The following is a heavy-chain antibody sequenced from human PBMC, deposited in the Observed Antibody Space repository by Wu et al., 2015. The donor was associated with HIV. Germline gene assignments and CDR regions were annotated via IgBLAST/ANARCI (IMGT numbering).Heavy chain of an antibody. CDR2: LNPSSGST. V-gene: IGHV1-46*01. CDR1: QYTFINYD. Sequence: QVQLVQSGAEVTEPGASVMVSCKASQYTFINYDVHWVRQAPGQGLEWMGILNPSSGSTGYAQKFQGRVTMTRDTSTTTMYMDLRGLTLNDTAMYYCARVGSKGSGSRRTPMGAYDIWGQGTMVIVSS. J-gene: IGHJ3*02. CDR3: ARVGSKGSGSRRTPMGAYDI. D-gene: IGHD3-10*01.